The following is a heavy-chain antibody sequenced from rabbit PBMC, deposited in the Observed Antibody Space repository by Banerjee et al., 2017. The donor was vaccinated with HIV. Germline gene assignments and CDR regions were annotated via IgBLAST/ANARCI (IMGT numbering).Heavy chain of an antibody. CDR3: TRAYNGGGVYYSL. CDR2: IFPGSSGST. D-gene: IGHD1-1*01. V-gene: IGHV1S45*01. CDR1: GSSFSSYW. J-gene: IGHJ6*01. Sequence: QQQLVESGGGLVKPGASLTLTCKASGSSFSSYWICWVRQAPGKGLEWIACIFPGSSGSTYYASWAKGRFTISKTSSTTVTLQMTSLTGADTATYFCTRAYNGGGVYYSLWGPGTLVTVS.